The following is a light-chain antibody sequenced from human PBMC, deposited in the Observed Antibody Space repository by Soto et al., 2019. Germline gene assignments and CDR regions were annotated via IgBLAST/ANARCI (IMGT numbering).Light chain of an antibody. CDR3: QQYDVDST. CDR1: QSVSTW. Sequence: DIQMTQSPATLSASVGDRVSMGVRASQSVSTWLAWYQQKPGKAPKLLIYKTSTLQSGVPSRFSGSGSGTDFTLTISSLQADDFAPYYCQQYDVDSTFGQGTKVDIK. CDR2: KTS. V-gene: IGKV1-5*03. J-gene: IGKJ1*01.